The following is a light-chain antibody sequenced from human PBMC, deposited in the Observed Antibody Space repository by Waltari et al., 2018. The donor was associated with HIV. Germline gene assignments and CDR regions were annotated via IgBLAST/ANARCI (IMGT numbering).Light chain of an antibody. CDR3: QQRSNWPTIT. CDR1: QSVSSF. J-gene: IGKJ5*01. CDR2: DAS. Sequence: IVLTQSPATLSLSPGERATLSCRASQSVSSFLACYQHKPGQAPRLLIYDASNRATDIPARFSGSGSGTDFTLTISSLEPEDFAVYYCQQRSNWPTITFGQGTRLEIK. V-gene: IGKV3-11*01.